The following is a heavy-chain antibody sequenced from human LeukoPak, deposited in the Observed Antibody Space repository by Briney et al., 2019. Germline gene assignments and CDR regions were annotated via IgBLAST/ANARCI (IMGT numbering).Heavy chain of an antibody. V-gene: IGHV3-48*03. CDR2: ISSSGSTI. Sequence: GGSLRLSCAASGFTFSSYAMHWVRQAPGKGLEWVSYISSSGSTIYYADSVKGRFTISRDNAKNSLYLQMNSLRAEDTAVYYCAELGITMIGGVWGKGTTVTISS. J-gene: IGHJ6*04. CDR1: GFTFSSYA. CDR3: AELGITMIGGV. D-gene: IGHD3-10*02.